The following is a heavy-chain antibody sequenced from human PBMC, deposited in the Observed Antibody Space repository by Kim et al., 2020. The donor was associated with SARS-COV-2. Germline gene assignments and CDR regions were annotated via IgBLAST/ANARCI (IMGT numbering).Heavy chain of an antibody. J-gene: IGHJ6*02. D-gene: IGHD3-16*01. V-gene: IGHV5-51*01. Sequence: GESLKISCKGSGYSFTSYWIGWVRQMPGKGLEWMGIIYPGDSDTRYSPSFQGQVTISADKSISTAYLQWSSLKAPDTAMYYCARQGRSTGFGDRRYYYYYGMDVWGQGTTVTVSS. CDR2: IYPGDSDT. CDR1: GYSFTSYW. CDR3: ARQGRSTGFGDRRYYYYYGMDV.